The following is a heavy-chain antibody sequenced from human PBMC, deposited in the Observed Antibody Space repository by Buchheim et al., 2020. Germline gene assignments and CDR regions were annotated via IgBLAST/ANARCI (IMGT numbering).Heavy chain of an antibody. V-gene: IGHV3-48*01. CDR3: ARVVYDNYVPDY. Sequence: EVQLVESGGGLVQPGGSLRLSCAASRFTFSSYSMNWVRQAPGRGLEWVSYISSSSSTIYYADSVKGRFTISRDNATNSLYLQMNSLRAEDTAVYYCARVVYDNYVPDYWGQGTL. CDR2: ISSSSSTI. J-gene: IGHJ4*02. CDR1: RFTFSSYS. D-gene: IGHD3-9*01.